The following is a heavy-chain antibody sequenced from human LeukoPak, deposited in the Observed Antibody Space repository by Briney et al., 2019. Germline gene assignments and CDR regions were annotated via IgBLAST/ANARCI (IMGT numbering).Heavy chain of an antibody. V-gene: IGHV3-23*01. CDR2: ISGSGGST. D-gene: IGHD2-2*01. J-gene: IGHJ4*02. Sequence: GGSLRLSCAASGVTFSSYAMSWVRQAPGKGLEWVSAISGSGGSTYYADSVKGRFTISRDNSKNTLYLQMNSLRAEDTAVYYCAKVGGYCSSTSCSQRDYWGQGTLVTVSS. CDR3: AKVGGYCSSTSCSQRDY. CDR1: GVTFSSYA.